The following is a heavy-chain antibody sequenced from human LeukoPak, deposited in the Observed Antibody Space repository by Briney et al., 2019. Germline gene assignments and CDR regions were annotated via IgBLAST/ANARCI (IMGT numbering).Heavy chain of an antibody. Sequence: SETLSDTPAVPVDSISMGIDWAWSRQPPGKGLEWIGSIYHSGSTYYNQSLKSADTLSVDTTTNQFSLKLSSVTAADTGVYYCASSGYSSSWRGSEFDPWGQGTLVTVSS. J-gene: IGHJ5*02. CDR2: IYHSGST. CDR1: VDSISMGID. D-gene: IGHD6-13*01. V-gene: IGHV4-38-2*01. CDR3: ASSGYSSSWRGSEFDP.